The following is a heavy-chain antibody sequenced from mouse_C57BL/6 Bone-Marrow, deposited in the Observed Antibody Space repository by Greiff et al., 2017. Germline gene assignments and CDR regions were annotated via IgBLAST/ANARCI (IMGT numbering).Heavy chain of an antibody. J-gene: IGHJ1*03. D-gene: IGHD3-1*01. CDR1: GYTFTDYY. V-gene: IGHV1-76*01. CDR3: ARSGGSRYFDV. Sequence: QVQLQQSGAELVRPGASVKLSCKASGYTFTDYYINWVKQRPGQGLEWIARIYPGSGNTYYNEKFKGKATLTAEKSSSTAYMQLSSLTSEDSAVYFCARSGGSRYFDVWGTGTTVTVSS. CDR2: IYPGSGNT.